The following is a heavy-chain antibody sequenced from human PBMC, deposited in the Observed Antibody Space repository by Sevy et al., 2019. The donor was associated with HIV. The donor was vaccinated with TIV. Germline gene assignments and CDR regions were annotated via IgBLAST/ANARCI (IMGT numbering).Heavy chain of an antibody. CDR3: ARDQIDDY. D-gene: IGHD2-21*01. CDR1: GFTFSCYC. CDR2: ISWRSTYI. V-gene: IGHV3-21*01. Sequence: GGSLGLPFSTSGFTFSCYCMNWGRQAPGKGLGLGSSISWRSTYIYYADSVKGRFTISRDNAKNSLYLQMNSLRAEDTAVYYCARDQIDDYWGQGTLVTVSS. J-gene: IGHJ4*02.